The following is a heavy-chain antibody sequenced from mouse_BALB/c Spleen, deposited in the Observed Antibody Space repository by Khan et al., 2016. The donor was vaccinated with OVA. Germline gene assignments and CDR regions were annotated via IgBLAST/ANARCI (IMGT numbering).Heavy chain of an antibody. CDR2: IIPSSDYT. D-gene: IGHD2-14*01. V-gene: IGHV1-4*01. CDR1: GFTFTTYT. J-gene: IGHJ3*01. CDR3: AREEADYRSGGWFAY. Sequence: QIELVLSGAELARPGASVKMSCKASGFTFTTYTIHWVKQRPGQGLEWIGYIIPSSDYTNYTQKFKDKATLSADKSSSTAYMQLSSLKSEDSAVCYLAREEADYRSGGWFAYWGQGTLVTVSA.